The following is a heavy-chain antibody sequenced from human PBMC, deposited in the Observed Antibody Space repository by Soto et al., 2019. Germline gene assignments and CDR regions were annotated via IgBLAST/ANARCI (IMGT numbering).Heavy chain of an antibody. CDR2: IYSGGST. CDR1: GFTVSSNY. D-gene: IGHD3-9*01. CDR3: ARDHHPAGLRYFDWPLNDAFDI. Sequence: PGGSLRLSCAASGFTVSSNYMSWVRQAPGKGLEWVSVIYSGGSTYYADSVKGRFTISRDNSKNTLYLQMNSLRAEDTAVYYCARDHHPAGLRYFDWPLNDAFDIWGQGTMVTVSS. V-gene: IGHV3-66*01. J-gene: IGHJ3*02.